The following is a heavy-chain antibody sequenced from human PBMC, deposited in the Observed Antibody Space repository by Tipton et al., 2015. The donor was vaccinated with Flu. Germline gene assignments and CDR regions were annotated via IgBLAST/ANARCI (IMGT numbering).Heavy chain of an antibody. D-gene: IGHD3-22*01. J-gene: IGHJ6*02. V-gene: IGHV3-7*01. CDR3: ARDKRAYYYDSRGLMDV. CDR2: IKQDGSEK. Sequence: SLRLSCAASGFTFSSYWMSWVRQAPGKGLEWVANIKQDGSEKYYVDSVKGRFTISRDNAKNSLYLQMNSLRAEDTAVYYCARDKRAYYYDSRGLMDVWGQGTTVTVSS. CDR1: GFTFSSYW.